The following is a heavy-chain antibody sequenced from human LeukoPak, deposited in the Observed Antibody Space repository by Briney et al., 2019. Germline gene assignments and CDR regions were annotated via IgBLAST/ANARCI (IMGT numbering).Heavy chain of an antibody. Sequence: GGSLRLSCAASGFTFSSYRMNWVRQAPGKGLEWVSYISSSSSTIYYADSVKGRFTISRDNAKNSLYLQMNSLRAEDTAVYYCARGSRFGVVERDAFDIWGQGTMVTVSS. CDR2: ISSSSSTI. D-gene: IGHD3-3*01. CDR1: GFTFSSYR. J-gene: IGHJ3*02. V-gene: IGHV3-48*01. CDR3: ARGSRFGVVERDAFDI.